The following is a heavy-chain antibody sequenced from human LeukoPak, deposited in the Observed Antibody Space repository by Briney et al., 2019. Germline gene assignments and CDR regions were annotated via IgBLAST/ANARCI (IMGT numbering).Heavy chain of an antibody. CDR3: AAYCGGDCHGAFDI. CDR1: GYTFTSYG. Sequence: ASVKVSCKASGYTFTSYGISWVRQAPGQGLEWMGWINPNSGGTNYAQKFQGRVTMTRDTSISTAYMELSRLRSDDTAVYYCAAYCGGDCHGAFDIWGQGTMVTVSS. CDR2: INPNSGGT. D-gene: IGHD2-21*02. V-gene: IGHV1-2*02. J-gene: IGHJ3*02.